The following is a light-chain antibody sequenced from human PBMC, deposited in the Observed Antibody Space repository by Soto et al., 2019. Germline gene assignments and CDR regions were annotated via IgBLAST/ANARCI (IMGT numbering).Light chain of an antibody. V-gene: IGLV3-21*02. CDR2: DDS. Sequence: SYKLTQPPSVSVAPGQTARITCGGDNTGGKSVYWYQQRPGQAPVLVVYDDSDRPSGIPERFSGSNSANTATLTISRVEAGDEADYYCQVWDSNSEVIFGGGTQLTAL. J-gene: IGLJ2*01. CDR3: QVWDSNSEVI. CDR1: NTGGKS.